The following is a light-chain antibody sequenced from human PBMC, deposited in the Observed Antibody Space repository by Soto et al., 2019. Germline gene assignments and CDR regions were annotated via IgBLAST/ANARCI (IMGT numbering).Light chain of an antibody. J-gene: IGKJ5*01. CDR1: QGLSSW. V-gene: IGKV1-12*01. CDR3: QQAYSFPVT. Sequence: DIQMTQSPSSLSASVGDRVTITCRASQGLSSWLAWYQQRPGKAPKLLIYAASNLQSGVPSRFSGSGSGTEFTLTIGSLQPEDFATYYCQQAYSFPVTFGQGTRLETK. CDR2: AAS.